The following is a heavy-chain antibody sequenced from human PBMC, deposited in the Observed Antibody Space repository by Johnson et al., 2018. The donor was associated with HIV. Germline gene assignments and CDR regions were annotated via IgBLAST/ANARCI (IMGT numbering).Heavy chain of an antibody. D-gene: IGHD6-19*01. CDR3: ARISGWSLADAFDI. V-gene: IGHV3-33*01. CDR2: IWYDGSNK. J-gene: IGHJ3*02. Sequence: QVQLVESGGGVVQPGGSLRLSCAASRFSFSNYGMHWVRQAPGKGLEWVAVIWYDGSNKYYADSVKGRFTISRDNSKNTLYLQMNNLRAEDTALYYCARISGWSLADAFDIWGQGTIVTVSS. CDR1: RFSFSNYG.